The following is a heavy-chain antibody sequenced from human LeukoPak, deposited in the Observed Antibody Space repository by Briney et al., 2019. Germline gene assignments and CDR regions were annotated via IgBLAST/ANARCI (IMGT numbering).Heavy chain of an antibody. J-gene: IGHJ4*02. CDR2: IYYSEST. V-gene: IGHV4-59*01. CDR1: GDSINSYY. D-gene: IGHD6-19*01. CDR3: ARAGSGWSFDY. Sequence: PSETLSLTCSVSGDSINSYYWSWIRQPPGKGLEWIGYIYYSESTNYNPFLKSRVTVSVDTSKNQFSLNLRSVTAADTAVYYCARAGSGWSFDYWGQGTLVTVSS.